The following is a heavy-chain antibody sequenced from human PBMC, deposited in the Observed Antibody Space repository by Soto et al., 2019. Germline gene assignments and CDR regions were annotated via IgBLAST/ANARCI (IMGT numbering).Heavy chain of an antibody. D-gene: IGHD3-22*01. CDR3: ARVERSSGDLIFDP. Sequence: QVQLQQWGAGLLKPSETLSLTCAVYGGSFSGYYWSWIRQPPGKGLEWIGEINHSGSTNYNPSLKSRVTISVDTSKNQFSLKLSSVTAADTAVYYCARVERSSGDLIFDPWGQGTLVTVSS. CDR2: INHSGST. CDR1: GGSFSGYY. V-gene: IGHV4-34*01. J-gene: IGHJ5*02.